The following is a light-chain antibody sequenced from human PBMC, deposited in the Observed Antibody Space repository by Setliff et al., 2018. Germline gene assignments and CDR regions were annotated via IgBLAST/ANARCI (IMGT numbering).Light chain of an antibody. CDR1: SSDVGGYNY. Sequence: QSALTQPASVSGSPGQSITISCTETSSDVGGYNYVSWYQQHPGKAPKLMIYDVSKRPSGVSNRFSGSKSGNTASLTISGLQAEDEADYYCSSYTSSSTFVFGTGTRSPS. CDR3: SSYTSSSTFV. V-gene: IGLV2-14*01. J-gene: IGLJ1*01. CDR2: DVS.